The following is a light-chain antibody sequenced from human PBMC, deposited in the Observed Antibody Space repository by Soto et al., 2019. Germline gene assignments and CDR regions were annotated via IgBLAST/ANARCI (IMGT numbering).Light chain of an antibody. CDR2: DAY. V-gene: IGKV1-5*01. Sequence: DTQMTQSPSTLSASLGDRVTITCRASRAISDWLAWYQQRPGKAPKLLIYDAYSLESGVPSRFSGRRSGTEFTLTIAGLQPEDFATYYCQQYESYSPLTFXGGTKADIK. CDR3: QQYESYSPLT. CDR1: RAISDW. J-gene: IGKJ4*01.